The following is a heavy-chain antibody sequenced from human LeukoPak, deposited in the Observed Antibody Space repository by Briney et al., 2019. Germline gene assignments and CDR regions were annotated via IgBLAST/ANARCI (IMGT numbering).Heavy chain of an antibody. Sequence: PGGSLRLSCAASGFTFSNYVMSWVRQAPGKGLEWVSGISGSGGSINYAASMNGRFTISRDNSKNTLYLQMNSLRGDDTAVYYCARFYGGFANHWHFDLWGRGTLVTVSS. V-gene: IGHV3-23*01. J-gene: IGHJ2*01. CDR2: ISGSGGSI. D-gene: IGHD4-23*01. CDR3: ARFYGGFANHWHFDL. CDR1: GFTFSNYV.